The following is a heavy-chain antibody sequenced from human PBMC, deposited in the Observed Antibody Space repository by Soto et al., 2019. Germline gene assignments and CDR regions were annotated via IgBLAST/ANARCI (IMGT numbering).Heavy chain of an antibody. D-gene: IGHD3-10*01. Sequence: GSLRLSCAASGFTFSRFELHWVRQAPGKGLEWISYISSSGSTAYYASSVEGRFTISRDNANNSVYLQMDSLRAEDTALSYCTGAAWFPYLSFYWGQGALVTVSS. V-gene: IGHV3-48*03. J-gene: IGHJ4*02. CDR1: GFTFSRFE. CDR2: ISSSGSTA. CDR3: TGAAWFPYLSFY.